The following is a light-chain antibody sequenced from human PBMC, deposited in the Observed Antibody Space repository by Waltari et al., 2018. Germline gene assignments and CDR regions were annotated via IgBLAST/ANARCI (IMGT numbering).Light chain of an antibody. CDR2: AAS. Sequence: DIQMTQSPSSLSASVRDRVTITCRANQSVTSYLNWYQQKPGKAPKLLIYAASSLQSGVPSRFSGSGSGTDFTLSISSLHPEDFATYYCQQSFSLPRTFGGGTRVEIK. CDR1: QSVTSY. V-gene: IGKV1-39*01. CDR3: QQSFSLPRT. J-gene: IGKJ4*01.